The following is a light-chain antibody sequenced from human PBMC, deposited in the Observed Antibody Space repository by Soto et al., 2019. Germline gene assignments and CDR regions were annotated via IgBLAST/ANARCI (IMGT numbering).Light chain of an antibody. J-gene: IGLJ1*01. Sequence: QSVLTQPASVYGYPGQSLAISCTGNIRYVSGYNFVSWYQQYPGKAPKLMIYDVSNRPSGFSNRFSGSKSGNTASLTISGLQAEDEADYYCSSYTSSNTYVFGAGTKVTVL. CDR2: DVS. CDR1: IRYVSGYNF. V-gene: IGLV2-14*03. CDR3: SSYTSSNTYV.